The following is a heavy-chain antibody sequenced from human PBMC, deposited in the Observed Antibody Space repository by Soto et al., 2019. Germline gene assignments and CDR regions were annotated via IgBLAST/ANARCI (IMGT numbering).Heavy chain of an antibody. CDR1: GFSLSTSGVG. CDR2: IYWDDDK. V-gene: IGHV2-5*02. J-gene: IGHJ4*02. CDR3: AYRGADIVVVPAAMGPHFDY. D-gene: IGHD2-2*01. Sequence: SGPTLVKPTQTLTLTCTFSGFSLSTSGVGVGWIRQPPGKALEWLALIYWDDDKRYSPSLKSRLTITKDTSKNQVVLTMTNMDPVDTATYYCAYRGADIVVVPAAMGPHFDYWGQGTLVTVSS.